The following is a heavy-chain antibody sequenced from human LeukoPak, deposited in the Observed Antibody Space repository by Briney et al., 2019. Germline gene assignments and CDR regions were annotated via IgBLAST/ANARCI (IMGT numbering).Heavy chain of an antibody. V-gene: IGHV1-46*03. J-gene: IGHJ4*02. CDR1: GYTFTSYY. D-gene: IGHD4-11*01. Sequence: ASGKVCCKASGYTFTSYYMHWVGQAPGQGLEWRGIINPSGGSTSYAQKFQGRVTMTRDTSTSTVYMELSSLRSEDTAVYYCARGSDIHDYSNYGYYFDYWGQGTLVTVSS. CDR2: INPSGGST. CDR3: ARGSDIHDYSNYGYYFDY.